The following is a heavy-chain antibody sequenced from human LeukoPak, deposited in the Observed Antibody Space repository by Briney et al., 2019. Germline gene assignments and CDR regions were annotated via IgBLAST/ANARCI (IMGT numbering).Heavy chain of an antibody. CDR2: IYYDGRDK. Sequence: GTSLRLSCAASGLTFKNYGMHWVRQAPGKGLEWVSIIYYDGRDKYYADSVKGRFIVSRDNSKNTLYLQMNSLRDEDTAVYYCATDRSLSYFDYWGQGTLVTVSS. V-gene: IGHV3-33*01. CDR1: GLTFKNYG. CDR3: ATDRSLSYFDY. J-gene: IGHJ4*02.